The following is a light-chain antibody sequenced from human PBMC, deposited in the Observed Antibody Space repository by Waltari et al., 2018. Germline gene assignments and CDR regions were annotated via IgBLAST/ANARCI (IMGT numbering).Light chain of an antibody. CDR3: HSRDGTSYHLHV. CDR1: SLRRFY. CDR2: GKN. J-gene: IGLJ1*01. V-gene: IGLV3-19*01. Sequence: SSELTQDPAVSVALGQTVRITCRGDSLRRFYASWYQQKPGQAPLLVIYGKNKRPSGIPDGFSRSSSGDTASLTITGNQAEDEDNYYCHSRDGTSYHLHVFGTATKVTVL.